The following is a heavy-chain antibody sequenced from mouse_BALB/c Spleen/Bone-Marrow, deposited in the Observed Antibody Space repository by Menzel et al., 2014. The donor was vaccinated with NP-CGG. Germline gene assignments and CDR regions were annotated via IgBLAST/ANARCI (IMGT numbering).Heavy chain of an antibody. CDR3: ARDGDYRYAWFAY. V-gene: IGHV5-4*02. D-gene: IGHD2-14*01. CDR2: ISDAGSYT. J-gene: IGHJ3*01. Sequence: VQLKESGGGLVKPGGSLKLSCAASGFTFSDYYMYWVRQTPEKRLEWVATISDAGSYTNYPDSVKGRFTISRDNAKNNLYLQMISLKSEDTAMYYCARDGDYRYAWFAYWGQGTLVTVST. CDR1: GFTFSDYY.